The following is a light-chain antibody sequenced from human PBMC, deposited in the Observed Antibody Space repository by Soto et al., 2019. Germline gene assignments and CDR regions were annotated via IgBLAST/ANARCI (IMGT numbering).Light chain of an antibody. CDR3: SSYTSSLYV. Sequence: QSVLTQPASVSGSPGQSITISCTGTSSDVGGYNYVSWYQQHPGKASKLMIYDVSNRPSGVSNRFSGSKSGNTASLTISGLQAEDEADYYCSSYTSSLYVFGTGTKVTVL. V-gene: IGLV2-14*01. CDR1: SSDVGGYNY. CDR2: DVS. J-gene: IGLJ1*01.